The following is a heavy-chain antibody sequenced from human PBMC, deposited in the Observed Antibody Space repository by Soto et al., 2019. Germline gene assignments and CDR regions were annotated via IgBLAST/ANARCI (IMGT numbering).Heavy chain of an antibody. CDR2: IYYSGST. CDR3: ARDSSGYSGYYYYGMDV. J-gene: IGHJ6*02. D-gene: IGHD3-22*01. CDR1: GGSVSSGSYY. Sequence: QVQLQESGPGLVKPSETLSLTCTVSGGSVSSGSYYWSWIRQPPGKGLEWIGYIYYSGSTNYNPSLKSRVTISVDASKNQFSLKLSSVTAADTAVYYCARDSSGYSGYYYYGMDVWGQGTTVTVSS. V-gene: IGHV4-61*01.